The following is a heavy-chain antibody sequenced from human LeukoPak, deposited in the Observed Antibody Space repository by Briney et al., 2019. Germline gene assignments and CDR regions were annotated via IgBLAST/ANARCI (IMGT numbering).Heavy chain of an antibody. CDR3: ARGGGLDV. Sequence: GRSLRLSCAASGFTFSSYGMHWARQAPGKGLEWVASINHNGNVNYYVDSVKGRFTISRDNAKNSLYLQMSNLRAEDTAVYFCARGGGLDVWGQGATVTVSS. J-gene: IGHJ6*02. D-gene: IGHD3-16*01. CDR2: INHNGNVN. CDR1: GFTFSSYG. V-gene: IGHV3-7*03.